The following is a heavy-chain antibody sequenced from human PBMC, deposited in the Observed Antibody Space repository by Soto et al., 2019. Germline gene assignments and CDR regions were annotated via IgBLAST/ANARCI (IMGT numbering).Heavy chain of an antibody. V-gene: IGHV4-39*01. Sequence: SETLSLTCTVSGDSITSSGSYWGWIRQPPGKGLEWIGSIYYNVSTYYNPSLKSRVTISVDTSKNHLSLKLTSMTAADTAMYYCARQGGTSFWYPRIYYYGMNVCGQGTTVTVSS. CDR1: GDSITSSGSY. D-gene: IGHD6-13*01. CDR2: IYYNVST. J-gene: IGHJ6*02. CDR3: ARQGGTSFWYPRIYYYGMNV.